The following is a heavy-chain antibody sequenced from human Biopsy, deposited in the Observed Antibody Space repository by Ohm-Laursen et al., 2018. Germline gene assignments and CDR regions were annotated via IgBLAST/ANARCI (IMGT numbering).Heavy chain of an antibody. CDR1: GYTFTGSD. Sequence: ASVKVSCKASGYTFTGSDLHWVRQVPGQGLEWMGWINPISGITKFAQDFQGRVTMTRDTSITTAYMELRRLRSDNPAVYYCAKGQDLRGGAEYFQHWGQGALVTVSS. J-gene: IGHJ1*01. D-gene: IGHD2-15*01. CDR2: INPISGIT. CDR3: AKGQDLRGGAEYFQH. V-gene: IGHV1-2*02.